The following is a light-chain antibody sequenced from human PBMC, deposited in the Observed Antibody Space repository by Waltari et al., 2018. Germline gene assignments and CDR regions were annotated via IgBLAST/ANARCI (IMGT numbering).Light chain of an antibody. CDR3: QQYYRTPPT. V-gene: IGKV4-1*01. J-gene: IGKJ1*01. Sequence: DIVVTQFPDSLAVSLGGRATINCKSSQSVLYSSNNKNYLAWYQQKPGQPPKLLIYWASTRQSGVPDRFIGSGSATDFTLTITSLQAEDVAVYYCQQYYRTPPTFGQGTKVVIK. CDR1: QSVLYSSNNKNY. CDR2: WAS.